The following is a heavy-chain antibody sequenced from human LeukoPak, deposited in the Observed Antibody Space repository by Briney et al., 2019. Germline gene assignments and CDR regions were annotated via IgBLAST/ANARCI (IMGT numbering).Heavy chain of an antibody. CDR3: ARDQRGTLSEFDY. CDR2: IYHSGST. D-gene: IGHD2-15*01. J-gene: IGHJ4*02. CDR1: GYSISSGYY. Sequence: SETLSLTCTVSGYSISSGYYWGWIRQPPGKGLEWIGSIYHSGSTYYNPSLKSRVTISVDTSKNQFSLKLSSVTAADTAVYYCARDQRGTLSEFDYWGQGTLVTVSS. V-gene: IGHV4-38-2*02.